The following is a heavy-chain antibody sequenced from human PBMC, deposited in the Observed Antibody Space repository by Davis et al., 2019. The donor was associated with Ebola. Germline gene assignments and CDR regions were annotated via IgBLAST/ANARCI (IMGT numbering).Heavy chain of an antibody. CDR3: ARVANYGDYFDY. D-gene: IGHD4/OR15-4a*01. CDR2: IYYSGST. CDR1: GGSVSSGSYY. Sequence: MPSETLSLTCTVSGGSVSSGSYYWSWIRQPPGKGLEWIGYIYYSGSTNYNPSLKSRVTISVDTSKNQFSLKLSSVTAADTAVYYCARVANYGDYFDYWGLGTLVTVSS. V-gene: IGHV4-61*01. J-gene: IGHJ4*02.